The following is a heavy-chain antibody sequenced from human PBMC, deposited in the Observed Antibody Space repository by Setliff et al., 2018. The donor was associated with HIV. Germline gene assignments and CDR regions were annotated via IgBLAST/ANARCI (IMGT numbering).Heavy chain of an antibody. CDR2: IYNSGST. J-gene: IGHJ2*01. D-gene: IGHD3-10*01. Sequence: PSETLSLTCTVSGGSFSSGDYYWTWIRQPPGKGLEWIGYIYNSGSTYYEPSLRGRVTISIDRSKNQFSLKLNSVTAADTAVYYCARETNASGSLTAYWYFDLWGRGTLVTVSS. V-gene: IGHV4-30-4*08. CDR1: GGSFSSGDYY. CDR3: ARETNASGSLTAYWYFDL.